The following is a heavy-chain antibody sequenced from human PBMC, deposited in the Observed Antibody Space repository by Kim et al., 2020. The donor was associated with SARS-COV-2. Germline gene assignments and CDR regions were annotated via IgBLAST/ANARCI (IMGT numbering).Heavy chain of an antibody. Sequence: ASVKVSCKASGYTFTGYYMHWVRQAPGQGLEWTGWINPNSGGTNYAQKFQGRVTMTRDTSISTAYMELSRLRSDDTAVYYCAREGGTGTDGGFDYWGQGTLVTVYS. CDR3: AREGGTGTDGGFDY. D-gene: IGHD1-7*01. J-gene: IGHJ4*02. CDR2: INPNSGGT. V-gene: IGHV1-2*02. CDR1: GYTFTGYY.